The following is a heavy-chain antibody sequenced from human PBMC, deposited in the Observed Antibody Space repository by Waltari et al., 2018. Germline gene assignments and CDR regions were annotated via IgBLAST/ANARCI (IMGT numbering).Heavy chain of an antibody. Sequence: QVHLRESGPGLVKPSETLFLTCNVSSDSFKTSYWAWIRQSAGMRLEWIGRIYSTGYTTYNPSLEGRVTSSIDTSQNQTSLRLTAVTVADTAVYFCARDRIAVSGSPPLSYNWFDFWGQGTRVAVSS. CDR3: ARDRIAVSGSPPLSYNWFDF. V-gene: IGHV4-4*07. J-gene: IGHJ5*01. CDR2: IYSTGYT. CDR1: SDSFKTSY. D-gene: IGHD6-19*01.